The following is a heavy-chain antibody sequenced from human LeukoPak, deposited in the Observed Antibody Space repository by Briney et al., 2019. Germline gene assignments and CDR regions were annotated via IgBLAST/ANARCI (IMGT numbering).Heavy chain of an antibody. V-gene: IGHV1-18*01. CDR2: ISAYKGNT. Sequence: ASVKVSCKASGYTFSTYGISWVRQAPGQGLEWMGWISAYKGNTYYAQKLQGRVAMTTDTSTSTAYMELRSLRSDDTAIYYCARDLYYYGSGSYYDVFDVWGQGTMVTVSS. CDR1: GYTFSTYG. J-gene: IGHJ3*01. D-gene: IGHD3-10*01. CDR3: ARDLYYYGSGSYYDVFDV.